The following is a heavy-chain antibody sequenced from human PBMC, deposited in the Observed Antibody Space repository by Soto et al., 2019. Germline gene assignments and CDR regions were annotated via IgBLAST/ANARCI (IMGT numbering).Heavy chain of an antibody. CDR3: ARDPIYGMDV. CDR2: IYYSGST. Sequence: SETLSLTCTVSGGSISSYYWSWIRQPPGKGLEWIGYIYYSGSTNYNPSLKSRVTISVDTSKNQFSLKLSSVTAADTAVYYCARDPIYGMDVWGQGTTVTVSS. J-gene: IGHJ6*02. D-gene: IGHD2-2*02. V-gene: IGHV4-59*01. CDR1: GGSISSYY.